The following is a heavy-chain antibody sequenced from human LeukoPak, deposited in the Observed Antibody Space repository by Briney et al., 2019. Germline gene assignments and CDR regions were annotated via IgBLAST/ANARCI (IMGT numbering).Heavy chain of an antibody. J-gene: IGHJ5*02. CDR3: ARKQQLVQDNWFDP. CDR2: INPNSGGT. CDR1: GYTFTGYY. V-gene: IGHV1-2*02. Sequence: ASVKVSCKASGYTFTGYYTHWVRQAPGQGLEWMGWINPNSGGTNYAQKFQGRVTMTRDTSISTAYMELSRLRSDDTAVYYCARKQQLVQDNWFDPWGQGTLVTVSS. D-gene: IGHD6-13*01.